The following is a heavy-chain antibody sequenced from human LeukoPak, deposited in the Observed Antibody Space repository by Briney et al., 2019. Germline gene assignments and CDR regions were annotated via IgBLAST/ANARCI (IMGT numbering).Heavy chain of an antibody. D-gene: IGHD2-15*01. Sequence: GGSLRLSCAASGFTFSSYGMSWVRQAPGKGLEWVSDISGSGGSTYYADSVKGRFTISRDNSKNTLYLQMNSLRAEDTAVYYCAKDWGTGYCSGGSCYYNWFDLWGQGTLVTVSS. CDR2: ISGSGGST. V-gene: IGHV3-23*01. CDR3: AKDWGTGYCSGGSCYYNWFDL. CDR1: GFTFSSYG. J-gene: IGHJ5*02.